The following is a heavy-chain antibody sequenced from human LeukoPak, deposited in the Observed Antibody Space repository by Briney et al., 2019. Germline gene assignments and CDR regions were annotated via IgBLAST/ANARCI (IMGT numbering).Heavy chain of an antibody. CDR2: TSGSGGDT. J-gene: IGHJ4*02. CDR3: AKEYSGYDFDY. CDR1: GFTLRSYD. V-gene: IGHV3-23*01. Sequence: GGSLRLSCAASGFTLRSYDMSWFRQAPGKGLRWVSATSGSGGDTYYAASVKGRFTISRDNSKNTPYLQMNSLRAEDTAVYYCAKEYSGYDFDYWGQGTLVTVSS. D-gene: IGHD5-12*01.